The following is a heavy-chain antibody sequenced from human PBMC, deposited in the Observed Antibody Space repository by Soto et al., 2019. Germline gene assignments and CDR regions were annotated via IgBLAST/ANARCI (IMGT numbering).Heavy chain of an antibody. CDR1: KFTFGDYW. D-gene: IGHD4-17*01. J-gene: IGHJ4*02. Sequence: PGGSLRLSCAVPKFTFGDYWTSWVRQAPGKGLEWISNINQDGSDRNYADSVKGRFTNSRDSADNSMYLQMNSLRAEDTAVYYCATLSYGQLRYFDNWGQGVLVTVS. CDR3: ATLSYGQLRYFDN. V-gene: IGHV3-7*01. CDR2: INQDGSDR.